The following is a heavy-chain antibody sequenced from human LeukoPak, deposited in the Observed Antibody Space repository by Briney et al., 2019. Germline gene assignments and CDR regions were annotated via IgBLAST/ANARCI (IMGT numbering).Heavy chain of an antibody. V-gene: IGHV3-23*01. CDR3: AKDSSSSGFSAACNFDY. D-gene: IGHD6-19*01. Sequence: PGGSLRPSCAASGFTFSSYAMSWVRQAPGKGLEWVSAISGSGTYTYYADSVKGRFTISRDNSRNTLHLQMNSLRAEDTAVYYCAKDSSSSGFSAACNFDYWGQGTLVAVPS. CDR1: GFTFSSYA. CDR2: ISGSGTYT. J-gene: IGHJ4*02.